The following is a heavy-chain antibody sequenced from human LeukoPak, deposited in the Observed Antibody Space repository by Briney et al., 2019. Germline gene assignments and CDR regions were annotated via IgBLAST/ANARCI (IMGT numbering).Heavy chain of an antibody. D-gene: IGHD4-17*01. J-gene: IGHJ3*02. V-gene: IGHV4-59*08. CDR1: GGSISGYY. Sequence: SETLSLTCTVSGGSISGYYWSWIRQPPGEGLEWIGYIYYSGSANYNPSLRSRVIILVDTSKNQFSLKLSSVTAADTAVYYCARGTVTTSMKAFDIWGQGKMVTVSS. CDR3: ARGTVTTSMKAFDI. CDR2: IYYSGSA.